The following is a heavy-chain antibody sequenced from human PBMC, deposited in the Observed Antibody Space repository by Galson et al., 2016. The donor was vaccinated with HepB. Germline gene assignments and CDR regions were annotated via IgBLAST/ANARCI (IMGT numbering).Heavy chain of an antibody. CDR3: ARDVWGIYRYDDY. Sequence: SVKVSCKASGYTFTSYGISWVRQAPGQGLEWVGCISAYNGNTNYAQKLQGRLTMTADTSTSTAYMELRSLRSDDTAVYYCARDVWGIYRYDDYWGQGTLVTVSS. CDR1: GYTFTSYG. V-gene: IGHV1-18*04. CDR2: ISAYNGNT. J-gene: IGHJ4*02. D-gene: IGHD3-16*02.